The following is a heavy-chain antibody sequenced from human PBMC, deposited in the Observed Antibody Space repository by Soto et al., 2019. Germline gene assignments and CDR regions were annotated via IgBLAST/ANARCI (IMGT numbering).Heavy chain of an antibody. CDR3: AHRRSSSWHFDY. Sequence: SGPTLVNPTQPLTLTCTFSRFSLSTSGVAVGWIRQPPGKALEWLALIYWDDDKRYSPSLKSRLTITKDTSKNQVVLTMTNMDPVDTAIFYCAHRRSSSWHFDYWGQGTLVTVSS. J-gene: IGHJ4*02. CDR2: IYWDDDK. D-gene: IGHD6-13*01. CDR1: RFSLSTSGVA. V-gene: IGHV2-5*02.